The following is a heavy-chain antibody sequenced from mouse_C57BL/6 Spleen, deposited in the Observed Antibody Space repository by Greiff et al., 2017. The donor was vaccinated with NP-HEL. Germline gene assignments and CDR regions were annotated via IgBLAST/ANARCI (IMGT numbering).Heavy chain of an antibody. CDR2: IYPGDGDT. D-gene: IGHD1-1*01. Sequence: VKLMESGPELVKPGASVKISCKASGYAFSSSWMNWVKQRPGKGLEWIGRIYPGDGDTNYNGKFKGKATLTADKSSSTAYMQLSSLTSEDSAVYFCARDYGSSYGNSFDYWGQGTTLTVSS. CDR1: GYAFSSSW. V-gene: IGHV1-82*01. J-gene: IGHJ2*01. CDR3: ARDYGSSYGNSFDY.